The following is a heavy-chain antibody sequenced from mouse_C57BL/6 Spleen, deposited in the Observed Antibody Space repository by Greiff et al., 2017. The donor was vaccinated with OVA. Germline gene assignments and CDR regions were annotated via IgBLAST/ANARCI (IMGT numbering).Heavy chain of an antibody. CDR3: ARNPFITTVVAGDY. D-gene: IGHD1-1*01. V-gene: IGHV2-5*01. Sequence: VKLQESGPGLVQPSQSLSITCTVSGFSLTSYGVHWVRQSPGKGLEWLGVIWRGGSTDYNAAFMSRLSITKDNSKSQVFFKMNSLQADDTAIYYCARNPFITTVVAGDYWGQGTTLTVSS. CDR2: IWRGGST. CDR1: GFSLTSYG. J-gene: IGHJ2*01.